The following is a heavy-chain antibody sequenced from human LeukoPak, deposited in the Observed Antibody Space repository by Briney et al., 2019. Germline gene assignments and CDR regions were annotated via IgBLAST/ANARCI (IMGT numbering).Heavy chain of an antibody. J-gene: IGHJ4*02. V-gene: IGHV3-30*18. D-gene: IGHD6-13*01. CDR1: GFTFSSYG. Sequence: GGSLRLSCAASGFTFSSYGMHWVRQAPGKGLEWVAVISYGGSNKYYADSVKGRFTISRDNSKNTLYLQMNSLRAEDTAVYYCAKDSGEQQLDYWGQGTLVTVSS. CDR3: AKDSGEQQLDY. CDR2: ISYGGSNK.